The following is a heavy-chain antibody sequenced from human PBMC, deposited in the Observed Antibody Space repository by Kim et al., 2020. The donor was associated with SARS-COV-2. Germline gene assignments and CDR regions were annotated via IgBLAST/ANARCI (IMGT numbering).Heavy chain of an antibody. Sequence: GESLKISCKGSGYSFTSYWISWVRQMPGKGLEWMGRIDPSDSYTNYSPSFQGHVTISADKSFSTAYLQWSSLKASDTAMYYCARLDSSSWYPTYWGQGTLVTVSS. CDR1: GYSFTSYW. CDR3: ARLDSSSWYPTY. J-gene: IGHJ4*02. V-gene: IGHV5-10-1*01. CDR2: IDPSDSYT. D-gene: IGHD6-13*01.